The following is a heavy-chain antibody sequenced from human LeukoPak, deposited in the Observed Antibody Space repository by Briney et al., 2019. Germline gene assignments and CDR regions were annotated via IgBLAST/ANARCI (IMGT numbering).Heavy chain of an antibody. V-gene: IGHV4-39*07. CDR1: GGSISSSSYY. J-gene: IGHJ6*02. CDR2: IYYSGST. D-gene: IGHD2-2*02. CDR3: ARESAVPAAIVYYYYGMDV. Sequence: SETLSLTCTVSGGSISSSSYYWGWIRQPPGKGLEWIGSIYYSGSTYYNPSLKSRVTISVDTSKNQFSLKLSSVTAADTAVYYCARESAVPAAIVYYYYGMDVWGQGTTVTVSS.